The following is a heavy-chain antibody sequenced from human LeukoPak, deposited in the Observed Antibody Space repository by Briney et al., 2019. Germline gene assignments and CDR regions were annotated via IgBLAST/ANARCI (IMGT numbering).Heavy chain of an antibody. CDR2: IKSKTDGGTT. D-gene: IGHD3-22*01. V-gene: IGHV3-15*01. Sequence: GGSLRLSCAASGFTFSNAWMSWVRQAPGKGLEWVGRIKSKTDGGTTDYAAPVKGRFTISRDDSRNTLYLQMNSLKTEDTAVYYRTTALYYYDSSGYYHTNFDYWGQGTLVTVSS. CDR1: GFTFSNAW. J-gene: IGHJ4*02. CDR3: TTALYYYDSSGYYHTNFDY.